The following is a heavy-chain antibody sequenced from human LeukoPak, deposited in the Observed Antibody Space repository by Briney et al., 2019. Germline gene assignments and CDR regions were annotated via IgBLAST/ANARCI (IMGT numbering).Heavy chain of an antibody. CDR2: IGTVGDT. J-gene: IGHJ4*02. CDR1: GFTFSTYD. V-gene: IGHV3-13*01. CDR3: VRLDNSGYLEY. Sequence: GGSLRLSCAASGFTFSTYDFHWVRQVTGKGLEWVSAIGTVGDTHYPDSVKGRFTISRDNAKSSLDLQMNSLRAEDTAVYYCVRLDNSGYLEYWGQGTLVTVSS. D-gene: IGHD3-22*01.